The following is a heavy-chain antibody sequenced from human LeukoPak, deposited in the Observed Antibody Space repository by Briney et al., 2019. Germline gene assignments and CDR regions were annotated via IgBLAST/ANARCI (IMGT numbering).Heavy chain of an antibody. CDR3: ARGVITMIVDDAFDI. D-gene: IGHD3-22*01. CDR2: IYTSGST. Sequence: SQTLSLTCTVSGGSISSGSYYWSWIRQRAGKGLEWIGRIYTSGSTNYNPSLKSRVTISVDTSKNQFSLKLSSVAAADTAVYYCARGVITMIVDDAFDIWGQGTMVTVSS. CDR1: GGSISSGSYY. V-gene: IGHV4-61*02. J-gene: IGHJ3*02.